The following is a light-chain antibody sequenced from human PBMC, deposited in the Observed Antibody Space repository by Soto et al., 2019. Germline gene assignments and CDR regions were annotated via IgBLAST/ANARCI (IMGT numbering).Light chain of an antibody. CDR2: GAS. Sequence: EIVMMQSPSTLSVSQGERATLSCRASQSVGSNLAWYQQKPGQAPRLLMYGASTRATGVPARFSGSGSGAEFTLTISSLQSEDFAVYYCQQYNNRPPWTFGQGTKVDIK. J-gene: IGKJ1*01. CDR3: QQYNNRPPWT. CDR1: QSVGSN. V-gene: IGKV3-15*01.